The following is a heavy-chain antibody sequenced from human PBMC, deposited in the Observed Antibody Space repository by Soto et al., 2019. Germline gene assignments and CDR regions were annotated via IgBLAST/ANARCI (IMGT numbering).Heavy chain of an antibody. D-gene: IGHD3-22*01. CDR2: ISGSGGII. V-gene: IGHV3-11*01. CDR3: GRDTYYDGSGYHSGGVDF. J-gene: IGHJ4*02. CDR1: GFTFGGFY. Sequence: QVQLVESGGGSVKPGGSLRLSCAASGFTFGGFYMGWIRQAPGRGLEWVSFISGSGGIIYLADSVKSRFAISRDNTKNHRYLQMNSLSAEDTAVYYCGRDTYYDGSGYHSGGVDFWGQGTLVTVSS.